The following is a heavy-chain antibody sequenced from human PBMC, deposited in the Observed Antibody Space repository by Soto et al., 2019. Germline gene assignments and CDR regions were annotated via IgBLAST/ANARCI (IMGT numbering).Heavy chain of an antibody. V-gene: IGHV3-15*07. CDR1: GFTFSNAW. CDR2: IKTKSEGGTT. D-gene: IGHD6-6*01. Sequence: LRLSCAASGFTFSNAWMNWVRQAPGKGLEWVGRIKTKSEGGTTDYAAPVKGRFTISRDDSQTTLFLQMNSLETEDTAVYYCVTGGEREAGRPTYYYGIDVWGQGTTVTVSS. CDR3: VTGGEREAGRPTYYYGIDV. J-gene: IGHJ6*02.